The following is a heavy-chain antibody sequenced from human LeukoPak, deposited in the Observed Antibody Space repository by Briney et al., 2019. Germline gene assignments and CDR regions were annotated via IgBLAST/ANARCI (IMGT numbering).Heavy chain of an antibody. CDR3: ATATGVKNYYFYMDV. Sequence: ASVKVSCKVSGYTLTELSMHWVRQAPGKGLEWMGGFGPEDGETIYAQKFQGRVTMTEDTSTDTAYMELSSLRSEDTAVYYCATATGVKNYYFYMDVWGRGTTVTVSS. CDR2: FGPEDGET. J-gene: IGHJ6*03. D-gene: IGHD3-10*01. CDR1: GYTLTELS. V-gene: IGHV1-24*01.